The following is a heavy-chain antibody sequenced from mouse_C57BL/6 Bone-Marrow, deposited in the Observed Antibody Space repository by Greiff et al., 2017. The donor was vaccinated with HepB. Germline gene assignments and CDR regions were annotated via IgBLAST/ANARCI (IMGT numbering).Heavy chain of an antibody. V-gene: IGHV3-6*01. J-gene: IGHJ4*01. CDR2: ISYDGSN. Sequence: EVKLQESGPGLVKPSQSLSLTCSVTGYSITCGYYWNWIRQFPGNKLEWMGYISYDGSNNYNPSLKNRISITRDTSKNQFFLKLNSVTTEDTATYYCARDDGYEIYYAMDYWGQGTSVTVSS. CDR3: ARDDGYEIYYAMDY. D-gene: IGHD2-2*01. CDR1: GYSITCGYY.